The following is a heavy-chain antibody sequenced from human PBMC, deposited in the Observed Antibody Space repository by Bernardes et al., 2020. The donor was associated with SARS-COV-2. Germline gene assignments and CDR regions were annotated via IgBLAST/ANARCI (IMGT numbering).Heavy chain of an antibody. CDR3: ATLRGNTLIQN. V-gene: IGHV3-53*01. D-gene: IGHD3-16*01. Sequence: GGSLRLSCAASGFTVSSRYMSWVRQAPGKGLEWVSVIYTSGSTYYADSVMGRFTISRDTSENTLYLQMSSLRAEDTAVYYCATLRGNTLIQNWGQGTLVTVSS. CDR2: IYTSGST. J-gene: IGHJ4*02. CDR1: GFTVSSRY.